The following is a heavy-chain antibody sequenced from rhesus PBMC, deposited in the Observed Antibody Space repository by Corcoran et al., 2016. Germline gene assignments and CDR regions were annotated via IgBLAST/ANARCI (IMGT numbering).Heavy chain of an antibody. V-gene: IGHV4-169*02. CDR1: GGSISSSY. D-gene: IGHD1-1-1*01. CDR3: ASTGMEDA. Sequence: QLQLQESGPGLVKPSETLSVTCAVSGGSISSSYWSWIRQAPGKGLEWIGYIYGRGSSTNYNPSLKSRVTRSVDTSKNQLSLKLSSVTAADTAVYYCASTGMEDAWGQGVVVTVSS. J-gene: IGHJ6*01. CDR2: IYGRGSST.